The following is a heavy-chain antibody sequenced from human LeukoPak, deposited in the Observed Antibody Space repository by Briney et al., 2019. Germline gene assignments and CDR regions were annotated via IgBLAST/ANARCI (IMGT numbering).Heavy chain of an antibody. CDR1: GGSFSGYY. Sequence: SETLSLTCAVYGGSFSGYYWSWIRQPPGKGLEWIGEINHSGSTNYNPSLKSRVTISVDTSKNQFSLKLSSVTAADTAVYYCARGLRGGYYGSGQDYWGQGTLVTVYS. D-gene: IGHD3-10*01. J-gene: IGHJ4*02. CDR3: ARGLRGGYYGSGQDY. CDR2: INHSGST. V-gene: IGHV4-34*01.